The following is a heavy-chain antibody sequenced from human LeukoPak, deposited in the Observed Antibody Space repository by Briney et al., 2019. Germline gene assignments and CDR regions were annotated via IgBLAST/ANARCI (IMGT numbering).Heavy chain of an antibody. CDR2: INAGNGNT. J-gene: IGHJ5*02. CDR3: ARVAGLQWRGFDP. Sequence: GASVKVSCKASGYTFTSYAMHWVRQAPGQRLEWMGWINAGNGNTKYSQKFQGRVTITRDTSASTAYMELSSLRSEDTAVYYCARVAGLQWRGFDPWGQGTLVTVSS. CDR1: GYTFTSYA. V-gene: IGHV1-3*01. D-gene: IGHD4-11*01.